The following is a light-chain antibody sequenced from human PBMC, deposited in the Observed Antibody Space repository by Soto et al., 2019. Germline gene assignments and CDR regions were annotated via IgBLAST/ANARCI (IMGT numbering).Light chain of an antibody. V-gene: IGKV1-39*01. CDR1: QNIRTY. Sequence: DIQMTQSPSSLSASVGDRVTITCRASQNIRTYINWYQQKSGRAPNLLIVDASRLQSGVPSRFSGTGSGTDFTLTITRLQPEDFATYYCQHTSTTLWTFGQGTKV. J-gene: IGKJ1*01. CDR3: QHTSTTLWT. CDR2: DAS.